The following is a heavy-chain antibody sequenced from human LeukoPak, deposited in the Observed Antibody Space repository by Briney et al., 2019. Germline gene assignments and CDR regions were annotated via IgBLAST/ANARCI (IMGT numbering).Heavy chain of an antibody. J-gene: IGHJ3*02. Sequence: GASVKVSCKASGYTFTSYYMHWVRQAPGQGLEWMGIINPSGGSTSYAQKFQGRVTMTKDTSTSTVYMELSSLRSEDTAVYYCARDVGTYYDMSRGLFDIWGQGTMVTVSS. D-gene: IGHD3-9*01. CDR2: INPSGGST. V-gene: IGHV1-46*01. CDR1: GYTFTSYY. CDR3: ARDVGTYYDMSRGLFDI.